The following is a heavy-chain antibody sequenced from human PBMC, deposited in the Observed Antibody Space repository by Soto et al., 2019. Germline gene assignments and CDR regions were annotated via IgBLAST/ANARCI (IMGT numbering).Heavy chain of an antibody. CDR2: IVVGSGHT. V-gene: IGHV1-58*02. Sequence: QMQLVQSGPEVKKPGTSVKVSCKASGFTFTSSSMQGVRQARGQRLEWIGWIVVGSGHTNFAQKFQERVTITRDMSTSTVYMELSSLRSEDTAVYYCAAVVPAAPHWGQGTLVTVSS. CDR1: GFTFTSSS. D-gene: IGHD2-2*01. CDR3: AAVVPAAPH. J-gene: IGHJ4*02.